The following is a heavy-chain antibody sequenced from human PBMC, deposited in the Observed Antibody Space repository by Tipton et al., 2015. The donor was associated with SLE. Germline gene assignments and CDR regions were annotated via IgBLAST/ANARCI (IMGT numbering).Heavy chain of an antibody. D-gene: IGHD3-10*01. V-gene: IGHV4-61*09. CDR3: ARDRRGWYFDL. J-gene: IGHJ2*01. Sequence: TLSLTCTVSGGSISRDDYYWSWIRQSAGKGLEWIGHIHSRGSTDYNPSLRNRVTMSADTSKNQFSLKLSSVTAADTAVYYCARDRRGWYFDLWGRGTLVTVSS. CDR1: GGSISRDDYY. CDR2: IHSRGST.